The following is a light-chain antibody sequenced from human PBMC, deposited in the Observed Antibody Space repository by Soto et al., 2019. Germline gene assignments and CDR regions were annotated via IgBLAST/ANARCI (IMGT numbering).Light chain of an antibody. V-gene: IGKV1-39*01. CDR1: QNIGVY. CDR3: QQRSNWPLT. Sequence: DIQMTQSPSSLSASVGDRVTITCRASQNIGVYLNWYQKKPGKAPKLLIHAASSLHSGVPSTFSGSGSGTDFALTISSLEPEDFAVYYCQQRSNWPLTFGGGTKVDIK. CDR2: AAS. J-gene: IGKJ4*01.